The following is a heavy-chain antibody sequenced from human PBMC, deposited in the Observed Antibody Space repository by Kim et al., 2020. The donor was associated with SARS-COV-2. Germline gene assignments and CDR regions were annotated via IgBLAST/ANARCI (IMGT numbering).Heavy chain of an antibody. CDR3: ARDVWGRLQVDYWLDP. V-gene: IGHV4-39*07. J-gene: IGHJ5*02. CDR2: IYYSGST. Sequence: SETLSLTCTVSDGSISSSSNYWGWIRQPPGKGLEWIGSIYYSGSTYYNPSLKSRVTISVDTSKNQFSLKLRSVTAADTAVYYCARDVWGRLQVDYWLDPWGQGTLVAVSS. D-gene: IGHD3-16*01. CDR1: DGSISSSSNY.